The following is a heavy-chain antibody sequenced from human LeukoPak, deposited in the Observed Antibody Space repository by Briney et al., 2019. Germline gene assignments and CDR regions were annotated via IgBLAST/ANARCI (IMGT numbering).Heavy chain of an antibody. CDR2: IYSGGTT. V-gene: IGHV3-66*01. J-gene: IGHJ4*02. Sequence: GGSLRLSCAASGFTVSSNYMSWVRQAPGKGLDWVSVIYSGGTTYYADSVKGRFTISRDNSKNKLYLQMNNLRAEDTAVYYCARVVRDSISYYSEGFDYWGQGTLVTVCS. CDR1: GFTVSSNY. D-gene: IGHD3-22*01. CDR3: ARVVRDSISYYSEGFDY.